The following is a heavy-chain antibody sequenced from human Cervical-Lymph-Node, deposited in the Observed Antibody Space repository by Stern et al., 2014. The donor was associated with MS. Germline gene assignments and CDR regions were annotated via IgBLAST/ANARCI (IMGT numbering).Heavy chain of an antibody. D-gene: IGHD3-10*01. J-gene: IGHJ5*02. CDR2: MNPNSGNT. CDR3: ARDTMVRARDCFDP. Sequence: EHLVESGAEVKKPGASVKVSCKASGYTFTSYDINWVRQATGQGLEWMGWMNPNSGNTGYAQKFQGRVTMTRNTSISTAYMELSSLRSEDTAVYYCARDTMVRARDCFDPWGQGTLVTVSS. CDR1: GYTFTSYD. V-gene: IGHV1-8*01.